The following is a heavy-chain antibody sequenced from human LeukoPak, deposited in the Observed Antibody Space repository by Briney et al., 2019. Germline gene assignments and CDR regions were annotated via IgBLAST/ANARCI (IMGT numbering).Heavy chain of an antibody. CDR2: IYPGDSDT. D-gene: IGHD6-13*01. V-gene: IGHV5-51*01. J-gene: IGHJ4*02. CDR3: ARVKLAAARPGAFDY. Sequence: GESLKISCKGSGYSFTSYWIGWARQMPGKGLEWMGIIYPGDSDTRYSPSFQGQVTISADKSISTAYLQWSSLKASDTAMYYCARVKLAAARPGAFDYWGQGTLVTVSS. CDR1: GYSFTSYW.